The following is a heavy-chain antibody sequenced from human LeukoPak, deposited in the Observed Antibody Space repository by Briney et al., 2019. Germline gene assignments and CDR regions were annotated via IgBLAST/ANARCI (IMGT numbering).Heavy chain of an antibody. CDR2: INHSGST. CDR1: GGSFSGYY. J-gene: IGHJ6*02. V-gene: IGHV4-34*01. Sequence: SETLSLTCAVYGGSFSGYYWSWIRQPPGKGLEWIGEINHSGSTNYNPSLKSRVTISVDTSKNQFSLKLSSVTAADTAVYYCARDLSSTLHPLVFHGMDVWGQGTTVTVSS. CDR3: ARDLSSTLHPLVFHGMDV. D-gene: IGHD1-26*01.